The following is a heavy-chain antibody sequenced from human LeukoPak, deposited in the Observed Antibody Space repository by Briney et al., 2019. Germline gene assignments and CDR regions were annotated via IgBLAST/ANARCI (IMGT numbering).Heavy chain of an antibody. J-gene: IGHJ6*03. Sequence: GGSLRLSCAASGFTFSSYAMHWVRQAPGKGLEWVAVISYDGSNKYYADSVKGRFTISRDNSKNTLYLQMNSLRAEDTAVYCCARDLKWLRTDYYYYMDVWGKGTTVTVSS. CDR3: ARDLKWLRTDYYYYMDV. D-gene: IGHD5-12*01. CDR2: ISYDGSNK. CDR1: GFTFSSYA. V-gene: IGHV3-30*04.